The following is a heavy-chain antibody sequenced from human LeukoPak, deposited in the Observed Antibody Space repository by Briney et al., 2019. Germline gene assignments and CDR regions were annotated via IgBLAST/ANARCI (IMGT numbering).Heavy chain of an antibody. CDR2: INHSGST. V-gene: IGHV4-34*01. D-gene: IGHD2-15*01. Sequence: PSETLSLTCAVYGGSFSGYYWSWIRQPPGKGLEWIGEINHSGSTNYNPSLKSRVTIPVDTSKNQFSLKLSSVTAADTAVYYCATLVVAATHKDYWGQGTLVTVSS. J-gene: IGHJ4*02. CDR1: GGSFSGYY. CDR3: ATLVVAATHKDY.